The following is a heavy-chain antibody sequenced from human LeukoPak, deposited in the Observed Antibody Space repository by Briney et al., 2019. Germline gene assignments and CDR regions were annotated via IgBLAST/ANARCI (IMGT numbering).Heavy chain of an antibody. V-gene: IGHV3-7*04. CDR2: IKQDGSKK. CDR1: GFTFSSYW. D-gene: IGHD5-24*01. Sequence: QPGGSPRLSCAASGFTFSSYWMSWVRQAPGKGLEWVANIKQDGSKKSYVDSVKGRFTISRDNAKNSLYLQMNSLRAEDTAIYYCTRVGYIDEGIDYWGQGTLVTVSS. J-gene: IGHJ4*02. CDR3: TRVGYIDEGIDY.